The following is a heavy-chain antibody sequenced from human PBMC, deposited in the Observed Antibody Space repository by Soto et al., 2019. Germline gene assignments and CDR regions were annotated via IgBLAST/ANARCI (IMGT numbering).Heavy chain of an antibody. Sequence: GESLKISCQGSGYSFASYWIGWVRQMPGKDLEWMGIIYPGDSDTRYSPSFQGQVTISADKSLRTAYLQWTSLKASGTALYYCARTRSFTLGFYYDGMDVWGQGTTVTVSS. V-gene: IGHV5-51*01. CDR3: ARTRSFTLGFYYDGMDV. J-gene: IGHJ6*02. CDR2: IYPGDSDT. D-gene: IGHD6-6*01. CDR1: GYSFASYW.